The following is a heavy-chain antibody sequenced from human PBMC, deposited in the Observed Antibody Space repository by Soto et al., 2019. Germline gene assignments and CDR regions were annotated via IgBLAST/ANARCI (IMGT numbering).Heavy chain of an antibody. V-gene: IGHV1-46*01. CDR2: INPSGGST. J-gene: IGHJ5*02. CDR1: GYTFTSYY. Sequence: ASVKVSCNASGYTFTSYYMHWVRKAPGQGLEWMGIINPSGGSTSYAQKFQGRVTMTRDTSTSTVYMELSSLRSEDTAVYYCARADNLYWFDPWGQGTLVTVSS. D-gene: IGHD3-9*01. CDR3: ARADNLYWFDP.